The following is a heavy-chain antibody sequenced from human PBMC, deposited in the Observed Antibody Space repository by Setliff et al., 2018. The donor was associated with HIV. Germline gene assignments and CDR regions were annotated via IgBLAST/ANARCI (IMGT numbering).Heavy chain of an antibody. V-gene: IGHV3-7*01. CDR3: ASPGDNY. Sequence: GESLKISCAASGFTSGFTFSYYWMAWVRQAPGKGLEWVANINQDGSEKYYLDSVKGRFTISRDNAKNSLSLQMNNLRAEDMAVYYCASPGDNYWGQGTLVTVSS. CDR2: INQDGSEK. CDR1: GFTFSYYW. J-gene: IGHJ4*02. D-gene: IGHD4-17*01.